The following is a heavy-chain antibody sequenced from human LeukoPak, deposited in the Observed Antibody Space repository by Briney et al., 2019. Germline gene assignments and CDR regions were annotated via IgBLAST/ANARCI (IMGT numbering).Heavy chain of an antibody. J-gene: IGHJ4*02. Sequence: GGSLRLSCAASGFMFRNSWMSWVRQAPGKGPEWVAIIKEDGSEKYYVDSVKGRFTISRDNSKNTLYLQMNSLRAEDTAVYYCARGFEEAFDYWGQGTLVTVSS. D-gene: IGHD3-9*01. CDR1: GFMFRNSW. CDR3: ARGFEEAFDY. V-gene: IGHV3-7*03. CDR2: IKEDGSEK.